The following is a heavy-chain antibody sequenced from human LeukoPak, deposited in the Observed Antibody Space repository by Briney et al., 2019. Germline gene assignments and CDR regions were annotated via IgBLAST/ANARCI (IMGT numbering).Heavy chain of an antibody. D-gene: IGHD3-3*01. V-gene: IGHV1-2*02. Sequence: GASVKVSCKASGYTFTGYYMHWVRQAPGQGLEWMGWINPNSGGTNYAQKFQGRVTMTRDTSISTAYMELSRLRSDDTVVYYCARVAAQLRFLEWLFPPYYMDVWGKGTTVTVSS. CDR2: INPNSGGT. J-gene: IGHJ6*03. CDR1: GYTFTGYY. CDR3: ARVAAQLRFLEWLFPPYYMDV.